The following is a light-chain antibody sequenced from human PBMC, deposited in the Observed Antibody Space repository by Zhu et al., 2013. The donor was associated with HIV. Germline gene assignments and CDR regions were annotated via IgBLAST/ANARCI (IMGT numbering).Light chain of an antibody. CDR3: QQYGTSPWT. J-gene: IGKJ1*01. CDR2: GTS. CDR1: QSVSSSY. V-gene: IGKV3-20*01. Sequence: EIVLTQSPGTLSLSPGERATLSCRASQSVSSSYLAWYQQKHGQAPRLLIYGTSNRATGIPDRFSGSGSGTDFALTITRLEPEDFTLYFCQQYGTSPWTFGQGTKLEI.